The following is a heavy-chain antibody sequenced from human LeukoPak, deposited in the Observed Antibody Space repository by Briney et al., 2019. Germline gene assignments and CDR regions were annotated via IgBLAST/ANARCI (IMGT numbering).Heavy chain of an antibody. V-gene: IGHV3-23*01. Sequence: GGSLRLSCAASGFTFSSYAMSWVRQAPGKGLEWVSAISGSGGSTYYADSVKGRFTTSRDNSKNTLYLQMNSLRAEDTAVYYCAKDNYYYDTFDIWGQGTMVTVSS. J-gene: IGHJ3*02. CDR1: GFTFSSYA. CDR2: ISGSGGST. CDR3: AKDNYYYDTFDI. D-gene: IGHD3-10*01.